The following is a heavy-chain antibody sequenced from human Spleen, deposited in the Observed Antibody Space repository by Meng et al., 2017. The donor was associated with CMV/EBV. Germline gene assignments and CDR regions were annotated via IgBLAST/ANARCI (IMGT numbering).Heavy chain of an antibody. Sequence: GSTFTSYAINWVRQATGQGLEWMGWMNPHSGNTGYAQQFQGRVTITRNTSISTAYMELSSLRSEDTAVYYCARAARSTIFGEYYFDYWGQGTLVTVSS. D-gene: IGHD3-3*01. V-gene: IGHV1-8*01. CDR1: GSTFTSYA. CDR3: ARAARSTIFGEYYFDY. J-gene: IGHJ4*02. CDR2: MNPHSGNT.